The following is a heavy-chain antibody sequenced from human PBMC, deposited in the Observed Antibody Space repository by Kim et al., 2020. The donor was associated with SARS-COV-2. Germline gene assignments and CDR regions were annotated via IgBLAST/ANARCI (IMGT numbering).Heavy chain of an antibody. D-gene: IGHD2-2*01. Sequence: GGSLRLSCVASGFTFDIYAMSWVRQAPGKGLEWVSVMSGGGVNKFYADSVRGRFTISRDNSKNTLYLQMNSLRDEDTAPHHPPKMPALDHHPHFHH. CDR3: PKMPALDHHPHFHH. CDR2: MSGGGVNK. V-gene: IGHV3-23*01. CDR1: GFTFDIYA. J-gene: IGHJ1*01.